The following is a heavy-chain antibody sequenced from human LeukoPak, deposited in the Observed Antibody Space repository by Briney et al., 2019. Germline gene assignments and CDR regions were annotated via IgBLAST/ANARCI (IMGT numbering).Heavy chain of an antibody. D-gene: IGHD2-2*01. CDR1: GFTFGDYA. J-gene: IGHJ4*02. Sequence: PGRSLRLSCPASGFTFGDYAMSWVRQAPGKGLEWVGFIRSKAYGGTTEYAASVKGRFTISRDDSKSIAYLQMNSLKTEDTAVYYCTRGYCSSTSCKSNWGQGTLVTVSS. CDR2: IRSKAYGGTT. V-gene: IGHV3-49*04. CDR3: TRGYCSSTSCKSN.